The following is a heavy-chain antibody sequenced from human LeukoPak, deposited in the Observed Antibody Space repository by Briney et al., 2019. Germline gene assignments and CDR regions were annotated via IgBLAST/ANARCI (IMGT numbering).Heavy chain of an antibody. CDR1: GGSISSGDYY. CDR3: ARAESNVYQLLSYYYDSSGYFQH. CDR2: IYYSGST. J-gene: IGHJ1*01. V-gene: IGHV4-30-4*01. D-gene: IGHD3-22*01. Sequence: SETLSLTCTVSGGSISSGDYYWRWLRQPPGKGLEWIGYIYYSGSTYYNPSLKSRVTISVDTSKNQFSLKLSSVTAADTAVYYCARAESNVYQLLSYYYDSSGYFQHWGQGTLVTVSS.